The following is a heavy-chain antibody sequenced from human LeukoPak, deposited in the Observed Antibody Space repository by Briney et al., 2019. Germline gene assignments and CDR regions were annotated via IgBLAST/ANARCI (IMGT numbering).Heavy chain of an antibody. J-gene: IGHJ4*02. D-gene: IGHD3-10*01. Sequence: SETLSLTCTVSGGSISSYYWSWIRQPPGKGLEWIGYIYYSGSTNYNPSLKSRVTISVDTSKNQFSLKLSSVTAADTAVYYCAITEDYYGSGSYLSTWGQGTLVTVSS. CDR2: IYYSGST. V-gene: IGHV4-59*01. CDR1: GGSISSYY. CDR3: AITEDYYGSGSYLST.